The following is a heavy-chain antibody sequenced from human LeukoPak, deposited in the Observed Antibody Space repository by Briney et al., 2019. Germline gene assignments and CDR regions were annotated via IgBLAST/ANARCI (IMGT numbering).Heavy chain of an antibody. D-gene: IGHD4-23*01. Sequence: ASVKVSCKASGGTFSSYAISWVRQAPGQGLEWMGGIIPIFGTANYAQKFQGRVTITADESTSTAYMELSSLRSEDTAVYYCARDLDYAGAFDIWGQGTMVTVSS. V-gene: IGHV1-69*13. J-gene: IGHJ3*02. CDR3: ARDLDYAGAFDI. CDR1: GGTFSSYA. CDR2: IIPIFGTA.